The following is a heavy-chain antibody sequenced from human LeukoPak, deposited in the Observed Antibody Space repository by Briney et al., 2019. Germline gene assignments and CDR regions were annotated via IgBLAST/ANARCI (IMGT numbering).Heavy chain of an antibody. CDR3: AKEKLDSINIRYFDY. J-gene: IGHJ4*02. Sequence: GGCLRLSCAASGFTVSSNYMSWVRQAPGKGLEWVSAISGSGGSTYYADSVKGRFTISRDNSKTTLYLQMNSLRAEDTAVYYCAKEKLDSINIRYFDYWGQGTLVTVSS. V-gene: IGHV3-23*01. CDR2: ISGSGGST. CDR1: GFTVSSNY. D-gene: IGHD1-1*01.